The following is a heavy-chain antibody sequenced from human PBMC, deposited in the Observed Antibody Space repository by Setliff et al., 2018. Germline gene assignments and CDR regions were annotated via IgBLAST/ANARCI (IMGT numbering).Heavy chain of an antibody. Sequence: PSETLSLTCTVSGGSISSGSFYWSWIRQPAGKGLEWIGHIYTSGSTNYNPSLKTRVTISVDTSKNQFSLKLSSVTAADTAVYYCASTFSKWNYGRGIGYMDVWGKGTTVTVS. J-gene: IGHJ6*03. CDR1: GGSISSGSFY. CDR2: IYTSGST. D-gene: IGHD1-7*01. V-gene: IGHV4-61*09. CDR3: ASTFSKWNYGRGIGYMDV.